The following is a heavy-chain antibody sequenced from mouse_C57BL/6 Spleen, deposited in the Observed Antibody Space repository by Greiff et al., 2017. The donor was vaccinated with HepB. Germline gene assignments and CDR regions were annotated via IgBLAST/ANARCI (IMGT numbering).Heavy chain of an antibody. CDR1: GYTFTSYW. D-gene: IGHD1-1*01. CDR2: INPSNGGT. V-gene: IGHV1-53*01. CDR3: ARGVGYYGSPYAMDY. Sequence: QVQLQQPGTELVKPGASVKLSCKASGYTFTSYWMHWVKQRPGQGLEWIGNINPSNGGTNYNEKFKSKATLTVDKSSSTAYMQLSSLTSEDAAVYYCARGVGYYGSPYAMDYWGQGTSVTVSS. J-gene: IGHJ4*01.